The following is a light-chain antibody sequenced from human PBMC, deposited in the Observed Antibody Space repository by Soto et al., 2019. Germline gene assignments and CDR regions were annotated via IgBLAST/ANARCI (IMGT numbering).Light chain of an antibody. Sequence: DLQRPQARSCRSSSVGDRVPITVRARPSISSYLNWYQQKPVKANKILIYAASSLQSGVKSRFSGSGSGTDFTLTISSLQPEDFANYYCKQSYSTPVTGGQGTQLEIK. CDR3: KQSYSTPVT. CDR2: AAS. V-gene: IGKV1-39*01. J-gene: IGKJ5*01. CDR1: PSISSY.